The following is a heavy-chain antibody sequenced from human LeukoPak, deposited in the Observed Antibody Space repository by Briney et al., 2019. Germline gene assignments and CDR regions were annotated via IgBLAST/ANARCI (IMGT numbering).Heavy chain of an antibody. D-gene: IGHD1-26*01. CDR2: IKSKTDGGTT. CDR3: TTDRVRGSYYWYYFDY. Sequence: GGSLRLSCAASGFTFSNAWMSWVRQAPGKGLEWVGRIKSKTDGGTTDYAAPAKGRFTISRDDSKNTLYLQMNSLKTEDTAVYYCTTDRVRGSYYWYYFDYWGQGTLVTVSS. V-gene: IGHV3-15*01. CDR1: GFTFSNAW. J-gene: IGHJ4*02.